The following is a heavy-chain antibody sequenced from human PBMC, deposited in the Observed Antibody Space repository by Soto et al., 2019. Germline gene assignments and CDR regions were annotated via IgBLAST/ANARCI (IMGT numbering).Heavy chain of an antibody. V-gene: IGHV3-33*01. CDR1: GFTFSSYG. CDR3: ERDSTEMATISAFDI. Sequence: LRLSCAASGFTFSSYGMHWVRQAPGKGLEWVAVIWYDGSNKYYADSVKGRFTISRDNSKNTLYLQMNSLRAEDTAVYYCERDSTEMATISAFDIWGQGTMVTVSS. J-gene: IGHJ3*02. CDR2: IWYDGSNK. D-gene: IGHD5-12*01.